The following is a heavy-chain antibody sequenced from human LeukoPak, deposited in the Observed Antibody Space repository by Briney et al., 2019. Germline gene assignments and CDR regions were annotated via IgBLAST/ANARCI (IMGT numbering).Heavy chain of an antibody. CDR2: ISSSSSYI. D-gene: IGHD2-21*01. Sequence: GGSLRLSCAASGFTFSSYSMNWVRQAPRKGLEWFSSISSSSSYIYYADSVKGRFTISRDNAKNSLYLQMNSLRAEDTAVYYCARDLWLIDYWGQGTLVTVSS. CDR3: ARDLWLIDY. V-gene: IGHV3-21*01. J-gene: IGHJ4*02. CDR1: GFTFSSYS.